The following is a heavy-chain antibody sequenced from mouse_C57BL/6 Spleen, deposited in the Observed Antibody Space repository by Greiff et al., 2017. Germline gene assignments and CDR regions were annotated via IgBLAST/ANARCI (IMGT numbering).Heavy chain of an antibody. Sequence: QVQLHQSGAELVKPGASVKLSCKASGYTFTSYWMHWVKQRPGRGLEWIGGIDTNSGGTKYNEKFKSKATLTVDKPSSQAYMQLSSLTSEDSAVDYCGRRSYYGYAMDYWGQGTSVTVSS. D-gene: IGHD1-1*01. CDR1: GYTFTSYW. J-gene: IGHJ4*01. CDR2: IDTNSGGT. CDR3: GRRSYYGYAMDY. V-gene: IGHV1-72*01.